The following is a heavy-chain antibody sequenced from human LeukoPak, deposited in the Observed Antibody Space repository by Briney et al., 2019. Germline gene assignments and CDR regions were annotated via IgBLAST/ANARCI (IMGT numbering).Heavy chain of an antibody. CDR3: AREGECSGGTCYSYGWIDS. Sequence: SETLSLTCTVSGGSISSGDYYWSWIRQPPGKGLEWIGYIYYSGSTDYNPSLKSRVTISVDTSKNQFSLKLRSVTAADTAVYFCAREGECSGGTCYSYGWIDSWGQGTLVTVSP. J-gene: IGHJ5*01. V-gene: IGHV4-61*08. CDR2: IYYSGST. CDR1: GGSISSGDYY. D-gene: IGHD2-15*01.